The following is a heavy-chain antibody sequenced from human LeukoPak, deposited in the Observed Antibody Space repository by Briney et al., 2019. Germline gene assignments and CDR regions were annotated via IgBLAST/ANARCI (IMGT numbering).Heavy chain of an antibody. J-gene: IGHJ3*01. CDR3: VKEFTPESSGYDAFDV. CDR2: ISAVGTI. CDR1: GFTFSSYE. D-gene: IGHD3-22*01. Sequence: GGSLRLSCAASGFTFSSYEMDWVRQAPGKGLDWIAYISAVGTIYYADSVRGRFTISREKPKNYLYLQMYSLRAEDTAVYYCVKEFTPESSGYDAFDVWGQGTMVTVSS. V-gene: IGHV3-48*03.